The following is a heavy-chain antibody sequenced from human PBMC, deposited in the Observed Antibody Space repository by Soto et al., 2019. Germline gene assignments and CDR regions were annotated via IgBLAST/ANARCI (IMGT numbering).Heavy chain of an antibody. D-gene: IGHD3-16*01. CDR2: VVPMYDSV. CDR3: ASWRSYTGSYCFDY. Sequence: GGSVKVSFKASGGPFNTYTINLLRQAPGRGLEWVGQVVPMYDSVNYAETFQGRVTITVDKSTNTAYMELTSLRSQDTALYFCASWRSYTGSYCFDYWGQGTMVTVSS. J-gene: IGHJ4*02. V-gene: IGHV1-69*06. CDR1: GGPFNTYT.